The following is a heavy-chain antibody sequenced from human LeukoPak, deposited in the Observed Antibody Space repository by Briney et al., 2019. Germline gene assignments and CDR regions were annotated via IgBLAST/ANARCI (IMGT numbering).Heavy chain of an antibody. CDR3: ARDGVHYDFWSGYYTAAFDI. J-gene: IGHJ3*02. D-gene: IGHD3-3*01. CDR1: GFTLSSYE. CDR2: ISSIGSTI. Sequence: GGSLRLSCAASGFTLSSYEMNWVRQAPGKWLEWVSYISSIGSTIYYADSVKGRFTISRDNAKNSLYLQMNSLRAEDTAVYYCARDGVHYDFWSGYYTAAFDIWGQGTMVTVSS. V-gene: IGHV3-48*03.